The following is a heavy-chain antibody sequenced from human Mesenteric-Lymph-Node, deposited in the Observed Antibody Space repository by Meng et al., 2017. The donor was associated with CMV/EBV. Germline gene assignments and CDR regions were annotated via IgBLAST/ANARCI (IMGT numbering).Heavy chain of an antibody. J-gene: IGHJ1*01. Sequence: FSLNTGGVAVGWIRQPPGKALEWLALIYWDDDKRYSPSLRNRLTITKDASKNQVVFIMTNMDPVDTATYYCAHSTNNMFLSSEYFHHWGQGTMVTVSS. CDR1: FSLNTGGVA. CDR2: IYWDDDK. CDR3: AHSTNNMFLSSEYFHH. D-gene: IGHD1/OR15-1a*01. V-gene: IGHV2-5*02.